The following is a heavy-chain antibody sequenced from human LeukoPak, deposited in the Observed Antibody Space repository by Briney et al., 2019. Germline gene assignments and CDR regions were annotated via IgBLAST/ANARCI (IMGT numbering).Heavy chain of an antibody. V-gene: IGHV3-9*01. J-gene: IGHJ4*02. CDR3: AKDRGWASQTPPAAPFDY. D-gene: IGHD2-2*01. Sequence: PGGSLRLSCAASGFTFDDYAMHWVRQAPGKGLEWVSGISWNSGSIGYADSVKGRFTISRDNSKNTLYLQMNSLRAEDTAVYYCAKDRGWASQTPPAAPFDYWGQGTLVTVSS. CDR1: GFTFDDYA. CDR2: ISWNSGSI.